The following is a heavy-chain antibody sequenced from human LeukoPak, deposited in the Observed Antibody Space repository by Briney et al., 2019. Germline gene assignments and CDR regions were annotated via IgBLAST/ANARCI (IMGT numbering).Heavy chain of an antibody. CDR3: AGTDRMYYYYMDV. D-gene: IGHD2-8*01. V-gene: IGHV3-48*03. J-gene: IGHJ6*03. CDR1: GFTFSSYE. Sequence: GGSLRLSCAASGFTFSSYEMNWVRQAPGKGLEWVSYISSSGSIIYYADSVKGRFTISRGNAKNSLYLQMNSLRAEDTAVYYCAGTDRMYYYYMDVWGKGTTVTISS. CDR2: ISSSGSII.